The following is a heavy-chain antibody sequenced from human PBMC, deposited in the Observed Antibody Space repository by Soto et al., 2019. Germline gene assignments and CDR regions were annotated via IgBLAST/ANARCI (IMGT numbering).Heavy chain of an antibody. CDR3: AAGVGPAAYGMDV. CDR2: IVVGSGNT. J-gene: IGHJ6*02. Sequence: SVKASCKASGFTYTSSVVKRARQAREQRLEWIGWIVVGSGNTNYAQKFQERVTITRDMSTSTAYMELSSLISEDTAVYYGAAGVGPAAYGMDVWGQGTTGTVAS. CDR1: GFTYTSSV. D-gene: IGHD2-2*01. V-gene: IGHV1-58*01.